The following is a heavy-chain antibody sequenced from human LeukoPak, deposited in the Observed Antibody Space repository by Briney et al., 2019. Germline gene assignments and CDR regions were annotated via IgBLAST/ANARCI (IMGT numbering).Heavy chain of an antibody. CDR1: GESFTGYY. CDR2: INHSGTT. V-gene: IGHV4-34*01. D-gene: IGHD3-10*01. CDR3: ARHRLLWFGGHFDY. Sequence: SETLSLTCSVSGESFTGYYWSWIRQPPGKGLEWIGEINHSGTTNYTPSLKSRVTVSVDTSNNQFSLKLTSVTATDTAVYYCARHRLLWFGGHFDYWGQGTLVTVSS. J-gene: IGHJ4*02.